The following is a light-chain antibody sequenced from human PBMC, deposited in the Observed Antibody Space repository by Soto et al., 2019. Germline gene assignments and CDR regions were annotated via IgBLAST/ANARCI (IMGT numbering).Light chain of an antibody. Sequence: DIQMTQSPSSLSASVGDRVTITCRASQSISQYLAWYQQKPRKAPKLLIYDASSLEGGIPSRFSGSGSGTKFTLTISSLQPADFATYYCQQYNSESTFGQGTKVDIK. V-gene: IGKV1-5*01. CDR1: QSISQY. CDR3: QQYNSEST. CDR2: DAS. J-gene: IGKJ2*01.